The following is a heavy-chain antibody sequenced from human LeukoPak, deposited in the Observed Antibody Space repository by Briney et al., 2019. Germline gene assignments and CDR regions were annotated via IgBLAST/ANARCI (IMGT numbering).Heavy chain of an antibody. Sequence: ASVKVSCKASGYTFTGYYMHWVRQAPGQGLEWMGWINPNSGGTNYAQKFQGRVTMTRDTSISTAYMELSRLRSDDTAVYYCARALDYYYDSSGYYRAEYYFDYWGQGTLVTVSS. CDR2: INPNSGGT. V-gene: IGHV1-2*02. J-gene: IGHJ4*02. CDR3: ARALDYYYDSSGYYRAEYYFDY. D-gene: IGHD3-22*01. CDR1: GYTFTGYY.